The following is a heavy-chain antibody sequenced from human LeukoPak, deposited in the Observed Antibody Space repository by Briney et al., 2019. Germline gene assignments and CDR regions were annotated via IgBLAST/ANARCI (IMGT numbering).Heavy chain of an antibody. CDR3: ARVDSSGYYSFDY. CDR2: INSDGSST. CDR1: GFTFSSYW. D-gene: IGHD3-22*01. V-gene: IGHV3-74*01. J-gene: IGHJ4*02. Sequence: GGSLRLSCAASGFTFSSYWMHWVRQAAGKGLVWVSRINSDGSSTSYADSVKGRFTISRDNAKNTLYLQMNSLRAEDTAVYYCARVDSSGYYSFDYWGQGTLVTVSS.